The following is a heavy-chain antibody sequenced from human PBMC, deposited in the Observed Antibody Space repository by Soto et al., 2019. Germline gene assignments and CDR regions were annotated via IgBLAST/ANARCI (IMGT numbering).Heavy chain of an antibody. J-gene: IGHJ5*02. CDR2: MNPNSGNT. D-gene: IGHD2-2*01. CDR1: GYTFSSYG. CDR3: ARGDIVLVPAAISSDWFDP. V-gene: IGHV1-8*02. Sequence: ASVKVSCKASGYTFSSYGINWVRQATGQGLEWMGWMNPNSGNTGYAQKFQGRVTMTRNTSISTAYMELSSLRSEDTAVYYCARGDIVLVPAAISSDWFDPWGQGTLVTVSS.